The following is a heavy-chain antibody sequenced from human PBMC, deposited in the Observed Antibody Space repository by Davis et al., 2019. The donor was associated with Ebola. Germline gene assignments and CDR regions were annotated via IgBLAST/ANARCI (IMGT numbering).Heavy chain of an antibody. CDR1: GYTFTGYY. J-gene: IGHJ4*02. D-gene: IGHD2-2*02. V-gene: IGHV1-2*02. CDR2: INPNSGGT. CDR3: ARVPYCSSTSCYTIRTFDY. Sequence: ASVKVSCKASGYTFTGYYMHWVRQAPGQGLEWMGWINPNSGGTNYAQKFQGRVTMTRDTSISTAYMELSRLRSDDTAVYYCARVPYCSSTSCYTIRTFDYWGQGTLVTVSS.